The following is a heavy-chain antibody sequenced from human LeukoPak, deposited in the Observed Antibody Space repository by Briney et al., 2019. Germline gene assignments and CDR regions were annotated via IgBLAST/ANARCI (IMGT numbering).Heavy chain of an antibody. Sequence: NSGESLKISCKGSGYSFTSYWIGWVRQMPGKGLESMGIIYPGDSDTRYSPSFQGQVTISADKSISTAYLQWSSLKASDTARYYCASIIAVAGGFDYWGQGTLVTVSS. D-gene: IGHD6-19*01. CDR3: ASIIAVAGGFDY. CDR2: IYPGDSDT. V-gene: IGHV5-51*01. J-gene: IGHJ4*02. CDR1: GYSFTSYW.